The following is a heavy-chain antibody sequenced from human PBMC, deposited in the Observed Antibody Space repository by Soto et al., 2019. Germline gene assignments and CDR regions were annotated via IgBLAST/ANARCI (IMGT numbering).Heavy chain of an antibody. CDR1: GFTFSSYA. Sequence: QVQLVESGGGVVQPGRSLRLSCAASGFTFSSYAMHWVRQAPGKGLELVAVISYDGSNKYYAVSVKGRFTISRDNCKNTLYLQMNSLRAEDTAVYYCARVRGYSYGGEFDYWGQGTLVTVSS. CDR2: ISYDGSNK. V-gene: IGHV3-30-3*01. CDR3: ARVRGYSYGGEFDY. D-gene: IGHD5-18*01. J-gene: IGHJ4*02.